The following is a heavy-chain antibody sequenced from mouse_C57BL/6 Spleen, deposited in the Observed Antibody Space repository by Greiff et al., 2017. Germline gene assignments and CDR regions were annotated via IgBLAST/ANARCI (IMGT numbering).Heavy chain of an antibody. Sequence: EVKVVESGGGLVQPGGSLKLSCAASGFTFSDYGMAWVRQAPRKGPEWVAFISNLAYSIYYADTVTGRFTISRENAKNTLYLEMSSLRSEDTAMYYCARSYYGSILYWYFDVWGTGTTVTVSS. D-gene: IGHD1-1*01. J-gene: IGHJ1*03. V-gene: IGHV5-15*01. CDR1: GFTFSDYG. CDR2: ISNLAYSI. CDR3: ARSYYGSILYWYFDV.